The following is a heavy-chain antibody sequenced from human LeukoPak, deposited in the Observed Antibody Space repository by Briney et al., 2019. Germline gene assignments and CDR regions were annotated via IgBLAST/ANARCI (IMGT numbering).Heavy chain of an antibody. V-gene: IGHV3-30*02. J-gene: IGHJ4*02. D-gene: IGHD1-26*01. CDR2: IQYDAGNR. CDR1: GFTFRSFG. CDR3: AKSFTGSYLDYFDY. Sequence: GGSLRLSCAASGFTFRSFGMHWVRQAPGKGPEWVAFIQYDAGNRQYADSVKGRFTISRDNSKTTLYMQMNSLTAEDTAVYYCAKSFTGSYLDYFDYWGQGTLVTVSS.